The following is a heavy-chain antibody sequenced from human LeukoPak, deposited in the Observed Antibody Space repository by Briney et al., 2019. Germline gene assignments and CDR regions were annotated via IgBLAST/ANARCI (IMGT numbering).Heavy chain of an antibody. CDR3: ARRKSDAFDI. Sequence: SETLSLTCTVSGYSISSGYYWGWIRQPPGKGLEWIGSIYYSGSTYYNPSLKSRVTISVDTSKNQFSLKLSSVTAADTAVYYCARRKSDAFDIWGQGTMVTVSS. V-gene: IGHV4-38-2*02. CDR1: GYSISSGYY. CDR2: IYYSGST. J-gene: IGHJ3*02.